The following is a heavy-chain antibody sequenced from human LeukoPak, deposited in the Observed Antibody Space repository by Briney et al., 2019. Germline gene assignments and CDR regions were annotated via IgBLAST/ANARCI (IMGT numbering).Heavy chain of an antibody. V-gene: IGHV4-4*02. CDR1: GGSISSSNW. J-gene: IGHJ4*02. CDR2: IYHSGST. D-gene: IGHD6-19*01. CDR3: ARIRSSGWGPNFDY. Sequence: SGTLSLTCAVSGGSISSSNWWSWVRQPPGKGLEWIGEIYHSGSTNYNPSLTSRVTMSVDTSKNPFSLKLSSVTAADTAVYYCARIRSSGWGPNFDYWGQGTLVTVSS.